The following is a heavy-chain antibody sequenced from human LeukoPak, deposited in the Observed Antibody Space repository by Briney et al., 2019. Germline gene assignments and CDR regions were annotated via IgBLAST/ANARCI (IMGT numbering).Heavy chain of an antibody. CDR3: ARMYYDFWSGYFVGGTVYDY. D-gene: IGHD3-3*01. J-gene: IGHJ4*02. CDR1: GGSFSGYY. CDR2: IYHSGST. V-gene: IGHV4-34*01. Sequence: SSETLSLTCAVYGGSFSGYYWSWIRQPPGKGLEWIGSIYHSGSTYYNPSLKSRVTISVDTSKNQFSLKLSSVTAADTAVYYCARMYYDFWSGYFVGGTVYDYWGQGTLVTVSS.